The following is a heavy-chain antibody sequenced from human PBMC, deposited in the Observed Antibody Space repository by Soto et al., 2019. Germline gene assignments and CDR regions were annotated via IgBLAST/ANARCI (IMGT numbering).Heavy chain of an antibody. V-gene: IGHV4-59*06. CDR1: GGSISSYY. CDR2: IYYSGST. D-gene: IGHD3-10*01. Sequence: PSETLSLTCTVSGGSISSYYWSWIRQPPGKGLEWIGYIYYSGSTYYNPSLKSRVTISVDTSKNQFSLKLSSVTAADTAVYYCASHYGSGSYYNGYYYYGMDVWGQGTTVTVS. CDR3: ASHYGSGSYYNGYYYYGMDV. J-gene: IGHJ6*02.